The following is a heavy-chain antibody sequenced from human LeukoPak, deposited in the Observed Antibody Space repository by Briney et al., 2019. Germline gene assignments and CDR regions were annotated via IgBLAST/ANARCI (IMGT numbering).Heavy chain of an antibody. V-gene: IGHV3-30*04. J-gene: IGHJ6*02. CDR3: ARGGCSGDNCWFYYYYGMDV. Sequence: GGSLRLSCAATGVAFTIYPMHWVRQAPGKGLDSVAVISYDGTNKFYSDSVRGRFTISRDNAKNSLYLQMNSLRAEDTAVYYCARGGCSGDNCWFYYYYGMDVWGQGTTVTVSS. CDR1: GVAFTIYP. D-gene: IGHD2-15*01. CDR2: ISYDGTNK.